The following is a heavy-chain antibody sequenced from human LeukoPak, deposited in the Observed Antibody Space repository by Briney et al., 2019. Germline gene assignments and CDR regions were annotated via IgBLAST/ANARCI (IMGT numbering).Heavy chain of an antibody. D-gene: IGHD1-26*01. J-gene: IGHJ4*02. V-gene: IGHV3-23*01. CDR2: ISGSGGST. CDR1: GFTFSSYA. Sequence: GGSLRLSCAASGFTFSSYAMSWVRQAPGKGLEWVSVISGSGGSTYYADSVKGRFTISRDNSKNTLYLQMNSLRAEDTAVYYCANGGLRWEPSIPYYFDYWGQGTLVTVSS. CDR3: ANGGLRWEPSIPYYFDY.